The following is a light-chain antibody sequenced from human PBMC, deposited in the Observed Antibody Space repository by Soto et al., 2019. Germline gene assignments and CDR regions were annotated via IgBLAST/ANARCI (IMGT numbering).Light chain of an antibody. V-gene: IGLV1-40*01. CDR2: GNS. Sequence: QAVVTQPPSVSGAPGQRVTISCTGSSSNIGATYDVQWYQQLPGTAPKLLIYGNSNRPSGVPDRFFGSKSGTSASLAITGLQADDEADYYCQSYDSSLSAHYVFGTGTKVTVL. CDR1: SSNIGATYD. J-gene: IGLJ1*01. CDR3: QSYDSSLSAHYV.